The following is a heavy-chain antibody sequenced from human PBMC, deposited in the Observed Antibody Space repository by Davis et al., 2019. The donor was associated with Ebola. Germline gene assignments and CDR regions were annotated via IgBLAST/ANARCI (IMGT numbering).Heavy chain of an antibody. V-gene: IGHV1-18*01. J-gene: IGHJ3*02. CDR1: GYTFTNYG. CDR3: ARDAEVGKNAFDI. D-gene: IGHD1-26*01. Sequence: ASVKVSCKASGYTFTNYGTNWVRQAPGQGLEWMGWISVYNGNTEYTQKFQGRVTMTTDTSTSTTYMELRSLRSDDTAVYYCARDAEVGKNAFDIWGQGTMVTVSS. CDR2: ISVYNGNT.